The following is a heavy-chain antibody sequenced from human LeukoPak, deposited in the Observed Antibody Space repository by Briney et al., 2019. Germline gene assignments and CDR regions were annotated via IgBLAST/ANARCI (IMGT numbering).Heavy chain of an antibody. V-gene: IGHV1-18*01. CDR2: ISAYNGNT. J-gene: IGHJ4*02. Sequence: ASVKVSCKASGYTFTTYGISWVRQAPGQGLEWTAWISAYNGNTHYAQKLQGRVTMTTDTSTSTAYMELRSLRSDDTAVYYCARDGNYDIRTNADYWGQGTLVTVSS. CDR1: GYTFTTYG. D-gene: IGHD3-9*01. CDR3: ARDGNYDIRTNADY.